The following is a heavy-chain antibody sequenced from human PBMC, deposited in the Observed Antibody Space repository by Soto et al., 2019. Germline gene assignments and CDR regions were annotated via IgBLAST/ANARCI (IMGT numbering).Heavy chain of an antibody. CDR2: IHYSGST. CDR3: ARARYQLLHPYYYGMDV. V-gene: IGHV4-59*01. D-gene: IGHD2-2*01. Sequence: QVQLQESGPGLVKPSETLSLTCTVSGGSISSYYWSWIRQSPGKGLEWIGYIHYSGSTKSNPSLTSRVTISVDTSRNQVSLKVSSVTAADSAVYFCARARYQLLHPYYYGMDVWGQGTTVTVSS. CDR1: GGSISSYY. J-gene: IGHJ6*02.